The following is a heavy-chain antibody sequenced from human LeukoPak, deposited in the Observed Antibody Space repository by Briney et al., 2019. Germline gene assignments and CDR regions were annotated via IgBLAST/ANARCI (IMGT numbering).Heavy chain of an antibody. CDR1: GFTFSSYG. J-gene: IGHJ4*02. Sequence: PGGSLRLSCAASGFTFSSYGMSWVRQAPGKGLEWVSAISGSGGSTYYADSVKGRFTISRDNSKNTLYLQMNSLRAEDTAVYYCAKATSPRDVLRYFDWLLDFDYWGQGTLVTVSS. CDR2: ISGSGGST. D-gene: IGHD3-9*01. V-gene: IGHV3-23*01. CDR3: AKATSPRDVLRYFDWLLDFDY.